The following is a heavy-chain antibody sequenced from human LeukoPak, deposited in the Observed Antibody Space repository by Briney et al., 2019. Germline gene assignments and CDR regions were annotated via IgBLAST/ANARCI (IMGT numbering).Heavy chain of an antibody. CDR1: GYTFTGYY. J-gene: IGHJ4*02. CDR2: INPDSGGT. CDR3: ARDGGDGYNAYYFDY. Sequence: GSVKLSCKASGYTFTGYYMHWVRQAPGQGLEWMGWINPDSGGTSYAQKFQGRVTMTRDTSISTAYMELSRLRFDDTAVYYCARDGGDGYNAYYFDYWGQGSLVTVSS. D-gene: IGHD5-24*01. V-gene: IGHV1-2*02.